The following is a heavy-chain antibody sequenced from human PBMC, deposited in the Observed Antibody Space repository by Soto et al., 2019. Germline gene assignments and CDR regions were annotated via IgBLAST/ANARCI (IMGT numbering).Heavy chain of an antibody. V-gene: IGHV1-69*04. D-gene: IGHD2-21*01. CDR2: IIPILGIA. CDR1: GGTFSSYT. J-gene: IGHJ4*02. CDR3: ARDSCPDCYSYYFDY. Sequence: SVKVSCKASGGTFSSYTISWVRQAPGQGLEWMGRIIPILGIANYAQKFQGRVTITADKSTSTAYMELSSLRSEDTAVYYCARDSCPDCYSYYFDYWGQGTLVTVSS.